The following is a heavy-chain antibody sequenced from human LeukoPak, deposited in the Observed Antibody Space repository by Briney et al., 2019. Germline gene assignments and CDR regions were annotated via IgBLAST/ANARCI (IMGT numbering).Heavy chain of an antibody. J-gene: IGHJ4*02. V-gene: IGHV4-31*03. CDR2: IYYSGST. CDR1: GGSISSGGYY. CDR3: ARGAQSSSSWYPRYFDY. D-gene: IGHD6-13*01. Sequence: SQTLPLTCTVSGGSISSGGYYWSWIRQHPGKGLEWIGDIYYSGSTDYNPSLKSRVSISVDTSKNHFSLKLSSVTAADTAVYYCARGAQSSSSWYPRYFDYWGQGTLVTVSS.